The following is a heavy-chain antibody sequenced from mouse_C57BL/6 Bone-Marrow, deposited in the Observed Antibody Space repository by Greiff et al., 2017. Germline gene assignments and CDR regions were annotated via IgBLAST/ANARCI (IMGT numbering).Heavy chain of an antibody. Sequence: VQLQQSGAELVKPGASVKISCKASGYAFSSYWMNWVKQRPGKGLEWIGQIYPGDGDTNYNGKFKGKATLTADKSSSTAYMQLSSLTPENSAVYVCAREGTTVVAHWYFDVWGTGTTVTVSS. CDR2: IYPGDGDT. J-gene: IGHJ1*03. D-gene: IGHD1-1*01. CDR1: GYAFSSYW. V-gene: IGHV1-80*01. CDR3: AREGTTVVAHWYFDV.